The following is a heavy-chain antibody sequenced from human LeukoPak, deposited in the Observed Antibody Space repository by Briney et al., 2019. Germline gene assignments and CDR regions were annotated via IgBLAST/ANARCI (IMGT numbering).Heavy chain of an antibody. CDR1: GFTFSSYW. Sequence: GGSLRLPCAASGFTFSSYWMHWVRQAPGKGLLWVSRINSDGSSTSYADSVKGRFTISRDNAKNTLYLQMNSLRAEDTAVYYCARRIAAAAAPYYFDYWGQGTLVTVSS. J-gene: IGHJ4*02. V-gene: IGHV3-74*01. CDR3: ARRIAAAAAPYYFDY. CDR2: INSDGSST. D-gene: IGHD6-13*01.